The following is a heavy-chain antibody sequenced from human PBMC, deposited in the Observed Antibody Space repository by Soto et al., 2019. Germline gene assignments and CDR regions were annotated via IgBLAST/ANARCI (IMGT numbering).Heavy chain of an antibody. CDR3: ARDRDGSGYFLDY. D-gene: IGHD3-22*01. CDR1: GGSISSGGYY. Sequence: QVQVQESGPGLVKPSQTLSLTCKVSGGSISSGGYYWSWIRQHPGKGLEWIGYIYYSGSTYYNPSLKRRVXXSXDXXKNQFSLDLTSVTAAATAVYYCARDRDGSGYFLDYWGQGTLVTVSS. CDR2: IYYSGST. J-gene: IGHJ4*02. V-gene: IGHV4-31*03.